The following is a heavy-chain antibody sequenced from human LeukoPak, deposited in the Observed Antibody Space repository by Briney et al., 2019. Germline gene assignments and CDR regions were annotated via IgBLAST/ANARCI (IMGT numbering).Heavy chain of an antibody. V-gene: IGHV3-48*01. J-gene: IGHJ4*02. CDR1: GFTFSSYS. CDR2: ISSSSSTI. CDR3: ASGVVPAAN. Sequence: PGGSLRLSCAASGFTFSSYSMNWVRKAPGKGLEWVSYISSSSSTIYYADSVKGRFTISRDNAKNSLYLQMNSLRAEDTAVYYCASGVVPAANWGQGTLVTVSS. D-gene: IGHD2-2*01.